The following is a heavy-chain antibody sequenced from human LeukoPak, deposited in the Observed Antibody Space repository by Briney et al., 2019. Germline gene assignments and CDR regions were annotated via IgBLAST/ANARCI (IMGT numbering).Heavy chain of an antibody. V-gene: IGHV3-48*03. CDR1: GLTFSSYE. D-gene: IGHD6-6*01. J-gene: IGHJ4*02. CDR2: ISSSGSTI. CDR3: ASGYSRSSNDY. Sequence: GGSLRLSCAASGLTFSSYEMNWVRQAPGKGRELVSYISSSGSTIYYADSVKGRFTISRDNAKSSLYLQMNSLRAEDTAVYYCASGYSRSSNDYWGQGTLVTVSS.